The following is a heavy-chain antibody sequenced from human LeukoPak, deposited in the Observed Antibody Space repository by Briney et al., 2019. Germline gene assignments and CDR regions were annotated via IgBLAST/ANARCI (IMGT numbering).Heavy chain of an antibody. Sequence: GASVKVSCKASGYTFTGYYMHWVRQAPGQGLEWMGGIIPIFGTANYAQKFQGRVTITADKSTSTAYMELSSLRSEDTAVYYCARDRIQLWQDAFDIWGQGTMVTVSS. J-gene: IGHJ3*02. CDR1: GYTFTGYY. CDR3: ARDRIQLWQDAFDI. D-gene: IGHD5-18*01. V-gene: IGHV1-69*06. CDR2: IIPIFGTA.